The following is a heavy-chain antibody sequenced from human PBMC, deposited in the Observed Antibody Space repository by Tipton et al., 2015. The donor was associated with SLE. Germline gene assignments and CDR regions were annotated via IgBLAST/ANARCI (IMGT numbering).Heavy chain of an antibody. D-gene: IGHD2-2*01. J-gene: IGHJ4*02. Sequence: RSLRLSCAASGFTFSSYGMHWVRQAPGKGLEWVAFIRYDGSNKYYADSVKGRFTISRDNAKNSLYLQMNSLRAEDTAVYYCARDRGYCSSTSCYFPDYWGQGTLVTVSS. CDR2: IRYDGSNK. CDR1: GFTFSSYG. V-gene: IGHV3-33*01. CDR3: ARDRGYCSSTSCYFPDY.